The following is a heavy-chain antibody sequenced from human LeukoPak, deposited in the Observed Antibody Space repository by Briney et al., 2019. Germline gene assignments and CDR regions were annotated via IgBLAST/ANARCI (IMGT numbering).Heavy chain of an antibody. CDR2: IYWDDDK. D-gene: IGHD5-12*01. V-gene: IGHV2-5*02. J-gene: IGHJ3*02. CDR1: GFSLTTSGVG. CDR3: AHYSGYDSDLSLIPKRQPDDAFDI. Sequence: ASGPTLVKPTQTLTLTCTFSGFSLTTSGVGVGWIRQPPGKALEWLALIYWDDDKRYSPSLKSRLTITKDTSKNQVVLTMTNMDPVDTATYYCAHYSGYDSDLSLIPKRQPDDAFDIWGQGTMVAVSS.